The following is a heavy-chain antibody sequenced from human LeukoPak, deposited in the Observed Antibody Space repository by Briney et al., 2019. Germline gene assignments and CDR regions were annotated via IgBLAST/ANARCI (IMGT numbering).Heavy chain of an antibody. J-gene: IGHJ3*02. Sequence: GGSLRLSCAASGFTFSDYYMNWIRQAPGKGLEWVSYISSSSSYTNYADSVKGRFTISRDNARNSLYLQMNSLRDEDTAVYYCATSRDGFDIWGQGTMVIVSS. V-gene: IGHV3-11*06. CDR2: ISSSSSYT. CDR1: GFTFSDYY. CDR3: ATSRDGFDI.